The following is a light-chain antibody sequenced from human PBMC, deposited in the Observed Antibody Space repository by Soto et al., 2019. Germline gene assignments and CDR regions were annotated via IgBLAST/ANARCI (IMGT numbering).Light chain of an antibody. CDR3: AQGLATPFT. V-gene: IGKV2-28*01. Sequence: EIVLTQSPLSLPVTPGEPASISCRSSRNLLHSNGYYYLDWYLQKPGQSPQLLIYLGSNRASGVTDRFSGSGSGTDFTLTSSRVEAEDVGVYFCAQGLATPFTFGGVTKVEIK. J-gene: IGKJ4*01. CDR1: RNLLHSNGYYY. CDR2: LGS.